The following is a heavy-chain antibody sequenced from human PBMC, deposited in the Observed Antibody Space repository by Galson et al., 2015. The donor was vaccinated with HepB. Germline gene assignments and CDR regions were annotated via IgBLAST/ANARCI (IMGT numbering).Heavy chain of an antibody. CDR2: IYYSGST. D-gene: IGHD3-10*01. V-gene: IGHV4-31*03. Sequence: LSLTCTVSGGSISSGGYYWSWIRQHPGKGLEWIGYIYYSGSTYYNPSLKSRVTISVDTSKNQFSLKLSSVTAADTAVYYCARGTAWVWFRELLAPPDAFDIWGQGTMVTVPS. J-gene: IGHJ3*02. CDR3: ARGTAWVWFRELLAPPDAFDI. CDR1: GGSISSGGYY.